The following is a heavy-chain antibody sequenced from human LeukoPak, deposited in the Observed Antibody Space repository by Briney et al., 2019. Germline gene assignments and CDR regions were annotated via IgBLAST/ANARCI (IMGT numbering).Heavy chain of an antibody. V-gene: IGHV4-59*01. Sequence: NPSETLSLTCTVSGGSISSYYWSWIRQPPGQGLEWMGYIYYSGSTNYNPSPKSRVTISVDTSKNQFSLKLSSVTAADTAVYYCARGYDILTGSYYFDYWGQGTLVTVSS. CDR1: GGSISSYY. J-gene: IGHJ4*02. D-gene: IGHD3-9*01. CDR2: IYYSGST. CDR3: ARGYDILTGSYYFDY.